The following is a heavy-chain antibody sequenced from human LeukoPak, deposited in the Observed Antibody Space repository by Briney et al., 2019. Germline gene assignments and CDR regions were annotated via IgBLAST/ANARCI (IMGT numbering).Heavy chain of an antibody. D-gene: IGHD1-26*01. CDR3: ARELVGPTAYDY. J-gene: IGHJ4*02. Sequence: GGSLRLSCAASGFTFSSYAMHWVRQAPGKGLEWVAVISYDGSNKYYADSVRGRFTISRDNAKNSLYLQMDSLRAEDTAVYYCARELVGPTAYDYWGQGTLVTVSS. CDR1: GFTFSSYA. CDR2: ISYDGSNK. V-gene: IGHV3-30*04.